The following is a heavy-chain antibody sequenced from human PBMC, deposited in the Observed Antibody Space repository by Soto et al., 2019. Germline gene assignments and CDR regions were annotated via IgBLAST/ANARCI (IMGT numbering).Heavy chain of an antibody. Sequence: FLRLSCAASGCNFVDYAMLCVQQIPGKGLEWVSDISWSGGTISYADSVKGRFTISRDNSKNTLYLQMNSLRTEDTAVYYCVKDRRGSFRAFDYWGQGTVVTVSS. CDR3: VKDRRGSFRAFDY. D-gene: IGHD3-10*01. CDR2: ISWSGGTI. V-gene: IGHV3-9*01. J-gene: IGHJ4*02. CDR1: GCNFVDYA.